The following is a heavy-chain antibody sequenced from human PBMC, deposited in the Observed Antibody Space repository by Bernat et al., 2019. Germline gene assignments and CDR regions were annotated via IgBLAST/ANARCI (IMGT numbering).Heavy chain of an antibody. CDR2: INPSGGST. V-gene: IGHV1-46*01. Sequence: QVQLVQSGAEVKKPGASVKVSCKASGYTFTSYYMHWVRQPPGQGLEWMGIINPSGGSTSYAQKFQGRVTMTRDTSTSTVYMELSSLRSEDTAVYYCARDLWAGPHYYYYGMDVWGQGTTVTVSS. CDR1: GYTFTSYY. CDR3: ARDLWAGPHYYYYGMDV. D-gene: IGHD6-19*01. J-gene: IGHJ6*02.